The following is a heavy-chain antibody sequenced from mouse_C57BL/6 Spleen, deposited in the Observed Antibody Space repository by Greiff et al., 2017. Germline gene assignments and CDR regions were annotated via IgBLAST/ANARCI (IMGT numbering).Heavy chain of an antibody. CDR1: GYTFTSYW. V-gene: IGHV1-55*01. CDR3: ARSRYYGSSYYAMDY. D-gene: IGHD1-1*01. Sequence: QVQLKQPGAELVKPGASVKMSCKASGYTFTSYWITWVKQRPGQGLEWIGDIYPGSGSTNYNEKFKSKATLTVDTSSSTAYMQLSSLTSEDSAVYYCARSRYYGSSYYAMDYWGQGTSVTVSS. J-gene: IGHJ4*01. CDR2: IYPGSGST.